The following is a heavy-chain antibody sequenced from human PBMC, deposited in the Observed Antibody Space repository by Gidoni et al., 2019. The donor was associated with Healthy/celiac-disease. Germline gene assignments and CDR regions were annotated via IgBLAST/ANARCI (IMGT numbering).Heavy chain of an antibody. V-gene: IGHV1-3*01. CDR1: GYTFTSYA. D-gene: IGHD6-13*01. Sequence: QVQLVQSGAEVMKPGASVKGSFKPSGYTFTSYATHWVRQAPGQRLEWMGWIHAGNGSTRYSHKFQGRVTITRNTTASAAYMELSRLRSEDTAVYYCARDLRYSSSPPGDICVDPWGQGTLVTVSS. CDR2: IHAGNGST. CDR3: ARDLRYSSSPPGDICVDP. J-gene: IGHJ5*02.